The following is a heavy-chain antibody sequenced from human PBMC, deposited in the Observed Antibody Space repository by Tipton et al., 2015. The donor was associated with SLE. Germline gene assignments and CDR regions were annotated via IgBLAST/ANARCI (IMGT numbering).Heavy chain of an antibody. Sequence: TLSLTCTVSGGSISSYYWSWIRQPPGKGLEWIGYIYYSGSTNYNPSLKSRVTISVDTSKNQFSLKLSSVTAADTAVYYCSRGAPILGAPPGWYMDVWGKGTTVTISS. CDR2: IYYSGST. CDR3: SRGAPILGAPPGWYMDV. J-gene: IGHJ6*03. CDR1: GGSISSYY. D-gene: IGHD3-3*01. V-gene: IGHV4-59*01.